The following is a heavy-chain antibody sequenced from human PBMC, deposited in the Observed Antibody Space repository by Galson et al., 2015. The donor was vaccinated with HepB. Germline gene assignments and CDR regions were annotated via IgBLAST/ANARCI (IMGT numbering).Heavy chain of an antibody. Sequence: SVKVSCKASGYTFTGYYMHWVRQAPGQGLEWMGWINPNSGGTNYAQKFQGRVTMTRDTSISTAYMELSRLRSDDTAVYYCAVIWFGEGGLDYWGQGTLVTVSS. CDR3: AVIWFGEGGLDY. D-gene: IGHD3-10*01. V-gene: IGHV1-2*02. CDR1: GYTFTGYY. J-gene: IGHJ4*02. CDR2: INPNSGGT.